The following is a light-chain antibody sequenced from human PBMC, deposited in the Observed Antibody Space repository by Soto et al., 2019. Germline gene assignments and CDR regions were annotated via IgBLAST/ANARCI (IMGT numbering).Light chain of an antibody. CDR1: QSVSSSY. Sequence: EIVLTQSPGTLSLSPGERATLSCMASQSVSSSYLAWYQQKPGQAPRLLIYGASSRATGIPDRFSGSGSGTDFTLTISRLEPEDFAVYYCQQYGSSLGTFGQGTRLEIK. V-gene: IGKV3-20*01. J-gene: IGKJ5*01. CDR3: QQYGSSLGT. CDR2: GAS.